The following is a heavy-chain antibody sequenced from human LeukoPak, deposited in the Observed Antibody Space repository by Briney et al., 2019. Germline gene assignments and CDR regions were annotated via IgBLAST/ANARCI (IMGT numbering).Heavy chain of an antibody. Sequence: PSETLSLSCTVSGDSFDNSYCWTWVRQPPGKRPEWIGTIYSSEYTYYHPSLRSRATISADTSRNLFSLKLNSATAADTAVYYCARGSDDYKLGNHWGHGTLATVSS. D-gene: IGHD5-24*01. CDR1: GDSFDNSYC. V-gene: IGHV4-39*01. J-gene: IGHJ5*02. CDR2: IYSSEYT. CDR3: ARGSDDYKLGNH.